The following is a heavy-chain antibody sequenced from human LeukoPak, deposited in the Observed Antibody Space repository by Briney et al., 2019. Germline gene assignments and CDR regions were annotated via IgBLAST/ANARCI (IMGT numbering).Heavy chain of an antibody. D-gene: IGHD1-26*01. J-gene: IGHJ6*03. CDR2: ISYDGSNK. CDR1: GFTFSSYG. CDR3: ARARVGATWYYYYYMDV. V-gene: IGHV3-30*03. Sequence: GGSLRLSCAASGFTFSSYGMHWVRQTPGKGLEWVAVISYDGSNKYYADSVKGRFTISRDNSKNTLYLQMNSLRAEDTALYYCARARVGATWYYYYYMDVWGKGTTVTVSS.